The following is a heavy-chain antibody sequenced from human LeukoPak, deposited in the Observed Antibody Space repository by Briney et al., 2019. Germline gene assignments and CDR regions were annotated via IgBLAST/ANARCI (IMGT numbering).Heavy chain of an antibody. CDR3: ARTRYDFWSGPRYYFDY. Sequence: PSETLSLTCAVYGGSFSGYYWSWIRQPPGKGLEWIGEINHSGSTNYNPSLKSRVTISVDTSKNQFSLKLSSVTAADTAVYYCARTRYDFWSGPRYYFDYWGQGTLVTVSS. CDR2: INHSGST. J-gene: IGHJ4*02. D-gene: IGHD3-3*01. V-gene: IGHV4-34*01. CDR1: GGSFSGYY.